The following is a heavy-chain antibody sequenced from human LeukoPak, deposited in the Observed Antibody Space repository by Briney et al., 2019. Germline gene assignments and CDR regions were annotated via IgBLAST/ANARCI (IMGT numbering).Heavy chain of an antibody. CDR1: GHTFTGYY. CDR3: ARDRGYGYYFDY. V-gene: IGHV1-2*02. D-gene: IGHD5-12*01. J-gene: IGHJ4*02. Sequence: ASVKVSCKASGHTFTGYYMHWVRQAPGQGLEWMGWINPNSGGTNYAQKFQGRVTMTRDTSISTAYMELSRLRSDDTAVYYCARDRGYGYYFDYWGQGTLVTVSS. CDR2: INPNSGGT.